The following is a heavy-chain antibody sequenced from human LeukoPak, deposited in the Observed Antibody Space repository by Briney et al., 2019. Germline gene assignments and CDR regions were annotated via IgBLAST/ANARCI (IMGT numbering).Heavy chain of an antibody. Sequence: ASVKVSCKASGYIFSSYYIHWVRQAPGQGLEWMGWISAYNGNTNYAQKLQGRVTMTTDTSTSTAYMELRSLRSDDTAVYYCAGNMITFGSLGYWGQGTLVTVSS. CDR2: ISAYNGNT. J-gene: IGHJ4*02. D-gene: IGHD3-16*01. CDR1: GYIFSSYY. V-gene: IGHV1-18*04. CDR3: AGNMITFGSLGY.